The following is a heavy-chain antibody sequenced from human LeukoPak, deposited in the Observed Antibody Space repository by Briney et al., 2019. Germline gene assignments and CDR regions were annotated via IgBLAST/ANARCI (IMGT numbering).Heavy chain of an antibody. J-gene: IGHJ4*02. V-gene: IGHV3-74*01. Sequence: GGSLRLSCAASGLTFSSYSMNWVRQAPGKGLEWVSRINSDGSSTSYADSVRGRFSISRDNAKNTLYLQMNSLRAEDTAVYYCAKGLSGYASSLGFWGQGTLVTVSS. CDR3: AKGLSGYASSLGF. CDR1: GLTFSSYS. D-gene: IGHD6-6*01. CDR2: INSDGSST.